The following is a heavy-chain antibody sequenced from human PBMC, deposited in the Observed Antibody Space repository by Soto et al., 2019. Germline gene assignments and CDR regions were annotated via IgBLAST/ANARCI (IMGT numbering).Heavy chain of an antibody. J-gene: IGHJ5*02. Sequence: GGSLRLSCAASGFTFSSYWMHWVRQAPGKGLVWVSRINSDGSSTSYADSVKGRFTISRDNAKNTLYLQMNSLRAEDTAVYYCARDGGLWFGEGWFDPWGQGTLVTVSS. CDR1: GFTFSSYW. V-gene: IGHV3-74*01. CDR2: INSDGSST. CDR3: ARDGGLWFGEGWFDP. D-gene: IGHD3-10*01.